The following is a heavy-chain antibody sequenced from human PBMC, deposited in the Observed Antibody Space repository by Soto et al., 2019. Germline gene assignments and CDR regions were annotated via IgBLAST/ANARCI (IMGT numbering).Heavy chain of an antibody. J-gene: IGHJ5*02. CDR2: ISYDGSNK. CDR1: GFTFSSYA. V-gene: IGHV3-30-3*01. CDR3: ARDYADSSSFLFGP. Sequence: GGSLRLSCAASGFTFSSYAMHWVRQAPGKGLEWVAVISYDGSNKYYADSVKGRFTISRDNSKNTLYLQMNSLRAEDTAVYYCARDYADSSSFLFGPWGQGTLVTVSS. D-gene: IGHD6-13*01.